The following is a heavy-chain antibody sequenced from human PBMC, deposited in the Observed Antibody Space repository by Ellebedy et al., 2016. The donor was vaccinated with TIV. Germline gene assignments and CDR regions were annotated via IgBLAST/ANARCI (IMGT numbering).Heavy chain of an antibody. J-gene: IGHJ3*02. D-gene: IGHD4-17*01. Sequence: GGSLRLSCAASGFSFRCYWMTWVRQAPGKGLEWVANIGQDGSDMYYVDSVRGRFTISRDNAKNSLFLLMNSLSAEDTAVYYCATDGSYGDYLSPAHAFEIWGQGTKVTVSS. V-gene: IGHV3-7*01. CDR1: GFSFRCYW. CDR3: ATDGSYGDYLSPAHAFEI. CDR2: IGQDGSDM.